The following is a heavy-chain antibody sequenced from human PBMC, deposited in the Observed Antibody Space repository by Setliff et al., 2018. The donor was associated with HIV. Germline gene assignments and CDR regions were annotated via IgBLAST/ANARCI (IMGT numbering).Heavy chain of an antibody. Sequence: GGSLRLSCAGSGFMFSDYWLHWVRQAPGKGLEWVADTKDDESEKYYVDSVRGRFTISRDNARNSLFLQMNNLRADDTAVYYCARDRSPRGDGPSHDFAWALDLWGQGTMVTVSS. CDR3: ARDRSPRGDGPSHDFAWALDL. D-gene: IGHD2-21*01. CDR1: GFMFSDYW. J-gene: IGHJ3*01. CDR2: TKDDESEK. V-gene: IGHV3-7*01.